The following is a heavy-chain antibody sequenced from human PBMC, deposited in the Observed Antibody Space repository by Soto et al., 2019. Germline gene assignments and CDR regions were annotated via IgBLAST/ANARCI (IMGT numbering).Heavy chain of an antibody. CDR3: AMGLAAAAPLNY. Sequence: PGGSLRLSCAASGFTFSSSAMSWVRQAPGKGLEWVSLISGSGGTPYYADSVKGRFTISRDNSKNTLYLVLNSLRAEDTAVYYCAMGLAAAAPLNYGGKGTLVTVSS. J-gene: IGHJ4*02. CDR1: GFTFSSSA. V-gene: IGHV3-23*01. CDR2: ISGSGGTP. D-gene: IGHD6-13*01.